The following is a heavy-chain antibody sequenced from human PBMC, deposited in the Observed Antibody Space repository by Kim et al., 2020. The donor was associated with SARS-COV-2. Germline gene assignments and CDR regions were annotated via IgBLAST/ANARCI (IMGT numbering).Heavy chain of an antibody. CDR2: IKSKTDGGTT. J-gene: IGHJ4*02. V-gene: IGHV3-15*01. CDR3: TTDHPGGEWTTLVWSSYFDY. D-gene: IGHD3-16*01. CDR1: GFTFSNAW. Sequence: GGSLRLSCAASGFTFSNAWMSWVRQAPGKGLEWVGRIKSKTDGGTTDYAAPVKGRFTISRDDSKNTLYLQMNSLKTEDTAVYYCTTDHPGGEWTTLVWSSYFDYWGQGTLVTVSS.